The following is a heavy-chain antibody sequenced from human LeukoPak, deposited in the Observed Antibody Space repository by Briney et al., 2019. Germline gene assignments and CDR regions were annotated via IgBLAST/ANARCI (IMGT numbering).Heavy chain of an antibody. CDR2: VSGSGGST. CDR3: AKDGEQVVHFDY. V-gene: IGHV3-23*01. Sequence: GGSLRLSCAASGFTFSSYAMSWVRQAPGKGREWVSGVSGSGGSTYYADSVKGRFTISSDITKNTLYLQMHSLRAEDTAIYYCAKDGEQVVHFDYWGQGALVTVSS. J-gene: IGHJ4*02. D-gene: IGHD3-10*01. CDR1: GFTFSSYA.